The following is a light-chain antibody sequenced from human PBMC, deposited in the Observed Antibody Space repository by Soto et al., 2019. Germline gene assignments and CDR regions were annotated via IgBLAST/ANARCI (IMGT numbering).Light chain of an antibody. CDR1: QSVSSY. Sequence: EIQMTQSPSTLSVSAGERATISCRASQSVSSYLAWYQQKPGKAPRLLIYGASTMATGVPARFSGSGSGTEFTLTISSLQSEDFAVYYCQQYNNRQWTFGQGTKVEIK. CDR3: QQYNNRQWT. V-gene: IGKV3-15*01. J-gene: IGKJ1*01. CDR2: GAS.